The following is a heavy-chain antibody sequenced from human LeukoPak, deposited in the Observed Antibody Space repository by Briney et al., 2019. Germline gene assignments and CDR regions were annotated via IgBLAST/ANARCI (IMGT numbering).Heavy chain of an antibody. CDR2: IYTSGST. D-gene: IGHD2-2*01. V-gene: IGHV4-4*07. CDR3: AREDVVPAANAFDY. J-gene: IGHJ4*02. CDR1: GGSFSSYY. Sequence: SETLSLTCAVYGGSFSSYYWSWIRQPAGKGLEWIGRIYTSGSTNYNPSLKSRVIMSVDTSKNQFSLKLSSVTAADTAVYYCAREDVVPAANAFDYWGQGTLVTVSS.